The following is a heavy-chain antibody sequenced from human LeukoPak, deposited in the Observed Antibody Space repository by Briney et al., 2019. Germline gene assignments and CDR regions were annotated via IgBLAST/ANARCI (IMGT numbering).Heavy chain of an antibody. CDR1: GFTVSSKY. CDR2: ISGSGGST. D-gene: IGHD1-26*01. CDR3: AKVGVGATVY. Sequence: GGSLRLSCATSGFTVSSKYMSWVRQAPGKGLEWVSAISGSGGSTYYADSVKGRFTISRDNSKNTLYLQMNSLRAEDTAVYYCAKVGVGATVYWGQGTLVTVSS. J-gene: IGHJ4*02. V-gene: IGHV3-23*01.